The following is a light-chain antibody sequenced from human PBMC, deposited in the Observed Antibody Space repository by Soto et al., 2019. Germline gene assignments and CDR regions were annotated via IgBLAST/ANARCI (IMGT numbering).Light chain of an antibody. V-gene: IGKV1-12*01. CDR1: QGIGNW. J-gene: IGKJ5*01. CDR3: QQANSFPIT. Sequence: DIPITRSPASVSVSVGDRVSITWRASQGIGNWLAWYQQKPGTAPKLLIYRASHLHSGVPSRFSGGGSGTDFTLTINSLQPEDFATYYCQQANSFPITFGQGTRLEIK. CDR2: RAS.